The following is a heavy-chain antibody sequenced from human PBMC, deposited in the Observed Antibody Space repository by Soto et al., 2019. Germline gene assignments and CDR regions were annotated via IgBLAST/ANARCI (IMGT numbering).Heavy chain of an antibody. CDR1: GYTFSDHY. D-gene: IGHD1-26*01. CDR2: TRNKANSYTT. V-gene: IGHV3-72*01. Sequence: GGSLRLSCAASGYTFSDHYMDWVRQAPGKGLEWVGRTRNKANSYTTEYAASVKGRFTISRDDSKSSLYLQMNSLKTEDTAVYYCTRGAGPTANYYYYGLDVWGQGTTVTVSS. J-gene: IGHJ6*02. CDR3: TRGAGPTANYYYYGLDV.